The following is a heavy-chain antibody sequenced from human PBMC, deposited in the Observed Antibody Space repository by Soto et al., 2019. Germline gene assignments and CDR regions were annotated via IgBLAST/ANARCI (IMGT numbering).Heavy chain of an antibody. CDR1: GFYFVSYT. Sequence: EVQLVESGGGPVKSGGSLSLSCAASGFYFVSYTMNWVRQPPGKGLEWVSSISGDRRYIYYADSVKGRLTISRDNAKNSLFLQMNSLRVEDTAVYYCVRDLSAYNWFDVWGPGTLVTVSS. J-gene: IGHJ5*02. CDR3: VRDLSAYNWFDV. V-gene: IGHV3-21*01. CDR2: ISGDRRYI.